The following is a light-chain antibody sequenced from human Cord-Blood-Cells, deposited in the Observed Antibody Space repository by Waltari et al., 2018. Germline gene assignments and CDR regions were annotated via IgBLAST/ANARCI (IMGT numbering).Light chain of an antibody. CDR1: QSISSG. V-gene: IGKV1-5*01. J-gene: IGKJ4*01. CDR2: DAS. Sequence: DIQMTQSPSTLSASVGDRVTITCRASQSISSGLAWYQQKPGKAPKLLIYDASSLESGVPSRCSGSGSGTEFTLTISSLQPDDFASYYCQKYNSFTFGGGTKVEIK. CDR3: QKYNSFT.